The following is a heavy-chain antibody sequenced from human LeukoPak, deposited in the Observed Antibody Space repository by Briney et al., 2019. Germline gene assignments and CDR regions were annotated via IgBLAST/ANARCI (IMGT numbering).Heavy chain of an antibody. CDR3: ARDLFDLRAYYDILTGYSTAFDY. CDR1: GFTFSSYW. V-gene: IGHV3-7*01. Sequence: PGGSLRLSCAASGFTFSSYWMNWVRQAPGKGLEWVANIKEDGSEKHYVDSVKGRFTISRDNAKNSLYLQMNSLRAEDTAVYYCARDLFDLRAYYDILTGYSTAFDYWGQGTLVTVSS. J-gene: IGHJ4*02. D-gene: IGHD3-9*01. CDR2: IKEDGSEK.